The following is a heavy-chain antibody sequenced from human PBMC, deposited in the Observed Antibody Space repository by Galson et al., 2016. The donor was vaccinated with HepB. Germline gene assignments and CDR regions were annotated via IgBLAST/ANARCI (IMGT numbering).Heavy chain of an antibody. Sequence: SLRLSCAASGFTFSTYAMSWVRQAPGKGLEWVSGISGSSEAIYYADSVKSRFTISRDNSKNALYLQMNSLRAEDTAVYYCATRLRAPANWSQGAQATVSS. V-gene: IGHV3-23*01. CDR3: ATRLRAPAN. D-gene: IGHD1-26*01. CDR1: GFTFSTYA. CDR2: ISGSSEAI. J-gene: IGHJ4*02.